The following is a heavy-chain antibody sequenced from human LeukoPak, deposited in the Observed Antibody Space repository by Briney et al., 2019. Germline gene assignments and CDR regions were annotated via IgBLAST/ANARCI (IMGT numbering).Heavy chain of an antibody. CDR2: ISGSGGST. CDR1: GFTFSSYA. D-gene: IGHD3-10*01. V-gene: IGHV3-23*01. CDR3: ANSFYYGSGSYYLDY. Sequence: GGSLRLSCAASGFTFSSYAMSWVRQAPRKGLEWVSAISGSGGSTYYADSVKGRFTISRDNSKNTLYLQMNSLRAEDTAVYYCANSFYYGSGSYYLDYWGQGTLVTVSS. J-gene: IGHJ4*02.